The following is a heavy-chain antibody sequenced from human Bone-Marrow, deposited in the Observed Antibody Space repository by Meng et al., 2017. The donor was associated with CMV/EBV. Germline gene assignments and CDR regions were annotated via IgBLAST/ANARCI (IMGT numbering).Heavy chain of an antibody. CDR2: IYYSGST. CDR3: ARIYSSSSYGMDV. D-gene: IGHD6-6*01. V-gene: IGHV4-39*07. CDR1: GGSISSSSYY. J-gene: IGHJ6*01. Sequence: GSLRLSCTVSGGSISSSSYYWGWIRQPPGKGLEWIGSIYYSGSTYYNPSLKSRVTISVDTSKNQFSLKLSSVTAADTAVYYCARIYSSSSYGMDVWGQGTTVTGSS.